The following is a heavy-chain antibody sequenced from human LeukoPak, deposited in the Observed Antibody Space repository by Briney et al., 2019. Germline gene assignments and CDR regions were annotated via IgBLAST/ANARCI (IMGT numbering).Heavy chain of an antibody. V-gene: IGHV3-7*01. CDR3: ARDPSRGYTYGYGDY. D-gene: IGHD5-18*01. J-gene: IGHJ4*02. CDR2: IKQDGSEK. CDR1: GFTFSSYW. Sequence: GGSLRPSCAASGFTFSSYWMNWVRQPPGKGLEWVANIKQDGSEKYYVDSVKGRFTISRDNAKKSLYLQMNSLRAEDTGVYYCARDPSRGYTYGYGDYWGQGILVTVSS.